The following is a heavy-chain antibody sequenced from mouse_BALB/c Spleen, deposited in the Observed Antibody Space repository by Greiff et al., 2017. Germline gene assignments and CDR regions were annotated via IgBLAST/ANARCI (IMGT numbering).Heavy chain of an antibody. J-gene: IGHJ1*01. CDR1: GYSITSDYA. V-gene: IGHV3-2*02. CDR3: ARWSTWTKYFDV. CDR2: ISYSGST. Sequence: VQLQQSGPGLVKPSQSLSLTCTVTGYSITSDYAWNWIRQFPGNKLEWMGYISYSGSTSYNPSLKSRISITRDTSKNQFFLQLNSVTTEDTATYYCARWSTWTKYFDVWGAGTTVTVSS. D-gene: IGHD1-3*01.